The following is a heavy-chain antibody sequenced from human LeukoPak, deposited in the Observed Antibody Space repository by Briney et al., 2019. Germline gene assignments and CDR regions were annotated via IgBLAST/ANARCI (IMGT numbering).Heavy chain of an antibody. V-gene: IGHV4-4*07. D-gene: IGHD1-26*01. J-gene: IGHJ5*02. CDR1: GGSISSYY. CDR2: IYTSGST. CDR3: ARVGATTRWFDP. Sequence: SETLSLTCTVSGGSISSYYWSWIRQPAGKGLEWIGRIYTSGSTNYNPSLKSRVTISVDTSKNQFSLKLSSVTAADTAVYYCARVGATTRWFDPWGQGTLVTVSS.